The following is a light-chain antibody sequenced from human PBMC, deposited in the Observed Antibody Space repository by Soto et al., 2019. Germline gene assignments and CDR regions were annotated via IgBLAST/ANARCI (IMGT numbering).Light chain of an antibody. CDR2: DAS. CDR1: QTISSW. Sequence: DIQMTQSPSTLSASIGDRVTITCRASQTISSWLAWFQQKPGKAPKLLISDASTSESGVPSRFSGSGSGTEFTLTISSLQPDDFATYHCQQYSTYPWTFGQGTKVAIK. CDR3: QQYSTYPWT. V-gene: IGKV1-5*01. J-gene: IGKJ1*01.